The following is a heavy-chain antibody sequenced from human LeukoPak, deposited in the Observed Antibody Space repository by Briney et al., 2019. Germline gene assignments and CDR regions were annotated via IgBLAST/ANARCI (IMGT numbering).Heavy chain of an antibody. J-gene: IGHJ4*02. D-gene: IGHD2-15*01. CDR2: IRYDGNTR. Sequence: GSLRLSCAASGFTFSNYGMHWVRQAPGKGLEWVAFIRYDGNTRYYTDSAKGRFTISRDNSKNTLYLQMNSLRPEDTAVYYCAKGLGSCSGVGCYFDYWGQGTLVTVSS. V-gene: IGHV3-30*02. CDR3: AKGLGSCSGVGCYFDY. CDR1: GFTFSNYG.